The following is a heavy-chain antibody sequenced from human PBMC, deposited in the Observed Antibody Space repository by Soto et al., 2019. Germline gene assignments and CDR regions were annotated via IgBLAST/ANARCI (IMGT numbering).Heavy chain of an antibody. CDR1: GGTFSSYA. CDR3: ARAPPGIAAAGTEGY. V-gene: IGHV1-69*01. J-gene: IGHJ4*02. CDR2: IMPIFGTV. Sequence: QVQLVQSGAEVKKPGSSVKVSCKASGGTFSSYAISWVRQAPGQWLEWMEGIMPIFGTVTYAQKFQGRVTITADESTSTAYMELSSLRSEDTAVYYCARAPPGIAAAGTEGYWGQGTLVTVSS. D-gene: IGHD6-13*01.